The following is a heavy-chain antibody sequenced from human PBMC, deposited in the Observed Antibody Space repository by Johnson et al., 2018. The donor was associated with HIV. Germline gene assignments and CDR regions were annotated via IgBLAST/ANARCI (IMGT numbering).Heavy chain of an antibody. J-gene: IGHJ3*02. CDR1: GFTFSSYG. Sequence: VQLMESGGGVVKPGGSLRLSCAASGFTFSSYGMHWVRQAPGKGLEWVAFIRYDGSNKYYADSVKGRFTISRDNSKNTLYLQMSSLRAEDTAVYYCAKDYYDSSGYLVGDAVDIWGQGTMVTVSS. D-gene: IGHD3-22*01. CDR2: IRYDGSNK. V-gene: IGHV3-30*02. CDR3: AKDYYDSSGYLVGDAVDI.